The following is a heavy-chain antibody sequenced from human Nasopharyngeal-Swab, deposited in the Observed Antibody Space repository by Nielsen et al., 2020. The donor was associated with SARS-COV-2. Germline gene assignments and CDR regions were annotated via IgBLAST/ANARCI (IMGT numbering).Heavy chain of an antibody. CDR1: GYTFTSNV. Sequence: ASVKVSCKASGYTFTSNVLSWVRQAPGQGPEYIGWINTKTGAPTYAQAFTGRFVISLDTSVSTTYLQISSLKADDTAVYYCARENQEYANIWIDYWGQGTQVTVSS. CDR3: ARENQEYANIWIDY. J-gene: IGHJ4*02. D-gene: IGHD1-1*01. V-gene: IGHV7-4-1*02. CDR2: INTKTGAP.